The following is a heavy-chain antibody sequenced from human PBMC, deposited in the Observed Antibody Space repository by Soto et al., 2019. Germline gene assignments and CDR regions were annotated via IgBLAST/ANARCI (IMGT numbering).Heavy chain of an antibody. Sequence: EVQLVQSGAEVKKPGESLQISCKGSGYSFTSYWIGWVRQMPGKGLEWMGIIYPGDSDTRYSPSFQGQVTISADKSISTAYLQWSSLKASDTAMYYCARRASYDYIWGSYRYTLPHDAFDIWGQGTMVTVSS. V-gene: IGHV5-51*03. CDR1: GYSFTSYW. CDR2: IYPGDSDT. J-gene: IGHJ3*02. CDR3: ARRASYDYIWGSYRYTLPHDAFDI. D-gene: IGHD3-16*02.